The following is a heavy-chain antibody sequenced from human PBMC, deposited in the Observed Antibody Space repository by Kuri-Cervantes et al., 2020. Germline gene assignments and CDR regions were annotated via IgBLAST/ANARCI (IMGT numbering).Heavy chain of an antibody. V-gene: IGHV3-30-3*01. D-gene: IGHD3-3*01. CDR3: ARTDNDFCSGHNY. J-gene: IGHJ4*02. Sequence: LSLTCAASGFTFSSYAMSWVRQAPGKGLEWVAVISYDGSNKYYADSVKGRFTISRDNSKNTLYLQMNSLRAEDTAVYYCARTDNDFCSGHNYWGQGTLVTVSS. CDR2: ISYDGSNK. CDR1: GFTFSSYA.